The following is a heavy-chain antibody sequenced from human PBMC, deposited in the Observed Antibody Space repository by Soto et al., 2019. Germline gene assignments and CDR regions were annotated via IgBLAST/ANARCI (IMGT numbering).Heavy chain of an antibody. V-gene: IGHV1-69*02. D-gene: IGHD3-10*01. CDR1: GGTFSSYT. CDR3: ALKRGWFGELFPDY. Sequence: QVQLVQSGAEVKKPGSSVKVSCKASGGTFSSYTISWVRQAPGQGLEWMGRIIPILGIANYAQKFQGRVTITDDKSSSTAYMELSSLRSEDTAVYYCALKRGWFGELFPDYWGQGTLVTVSS. CDR2: IIPILGIA. J-gene: IGHJ4*02.